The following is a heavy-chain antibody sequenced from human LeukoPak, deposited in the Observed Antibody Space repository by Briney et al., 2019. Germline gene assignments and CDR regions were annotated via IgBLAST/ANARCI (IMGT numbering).Heavy chain of an antibody. CDR2: VTSDGRTE. CDR1: GFIFRHYG. Sequence: TGTSLSLSCAASGFIFRHYGFHWVRQAPGRGPEWVAGVTSDGRTEVYVDFVKGRFTLFRDNSKNTVYLQMNWLRSEDTGVYYCARDLGFGAPDDYWDQGTLVTVSS. D-gene: IGHD3-10*01. J-gene: IGHJ4*02. CDR3: ARDLGFGAPDDY. V-gene: IGHV3-30*03.